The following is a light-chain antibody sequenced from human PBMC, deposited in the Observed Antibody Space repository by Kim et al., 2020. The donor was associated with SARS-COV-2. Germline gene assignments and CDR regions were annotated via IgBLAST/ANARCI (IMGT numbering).Light chain of an antibody. CDR3: AAWDDGLRGVV. V-gene: IGLV1-44*01. CDR2: SNN. CDR1: SYNNGDNT. Sequence: GQTVTTSCSGSSYNNGDNTVNWYQQRPGAAPRVVIYSNNQRPSGVPDRISGSKSGTSASLAISGLQSEDEADYYCAAWDDGLRGVVFGGGTKVTVL. J-gene: IGLJ2*01.